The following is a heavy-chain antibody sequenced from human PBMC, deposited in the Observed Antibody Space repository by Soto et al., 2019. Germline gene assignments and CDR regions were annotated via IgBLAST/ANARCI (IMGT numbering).Heavy chain of an antibody. J-gene: IGHJ6*03. D-gene: IGHD2-15*01. Sequence: GASVKVSCKASGYTFTSYAMHWVRQAPGQRLEWMGWINAGNGNTKYSQKFQGRVTITRDTSASTAYMELSSLRSEDTAVYYCAREVIGFCSGGSCYSNYYYYYYMDVWGKGTTVTVSS. V-gene: IGHV1-3*01. CDR3: AREVIGFCSGGSCYSNYYYYYYMDV. CDR2: INAGNGNT. CDR1: GYTFTSYA.